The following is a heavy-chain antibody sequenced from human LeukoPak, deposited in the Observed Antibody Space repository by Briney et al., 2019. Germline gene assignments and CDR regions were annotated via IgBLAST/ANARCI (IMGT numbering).Heavy chain of an antibody. V-gene: IGHV3-74*01. CDR3: ARGGFSHAFDV. Sequence: GGSLRLSCAASGFTFSRYWIHWVRQAPGKGLVWVSRINNDGSDTIYADSVKGRFAMSRDNAKNTVFLQMSGLRAEDTAVYHCARGGFSHAFDVWGHGTTVTVSS. D-gene: IGHD2/OR15-2a*01. J-gene: IGHJ3*01. CDR1: GFTFSRYW. CDR2: INNDGSDT.